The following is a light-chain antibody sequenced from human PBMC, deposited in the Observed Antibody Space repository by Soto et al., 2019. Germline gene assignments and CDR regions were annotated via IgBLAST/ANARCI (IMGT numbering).Light chain of an antibody. CDR1: QSLSIN. Sequence: EIVMIQSPATLSVSPGERATLSCRASQSLSINLAWYQQKPGQAPRLLIFGASTRATGIPARFSGSGSGTEFTLTISRLEPEDFAVYYCQLYGTSPITFGQGTRLEI. CDR3: QLYGTSPIT. CDR2: GAS. J-gene: IGKJ5*01. V-gene: IGKV3D-15*02.